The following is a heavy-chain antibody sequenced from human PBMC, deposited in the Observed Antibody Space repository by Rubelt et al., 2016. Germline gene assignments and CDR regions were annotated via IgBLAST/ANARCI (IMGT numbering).Heavy chain of an antibody. V-gene: IGHV1-2*02. CDR3: ARGNSGYDYGLDY. D-gene: IGHD5-12*01. CDR2: INPNSGGT. Sequence: QVQLVQSGAEVKKPGASVKVSCKASGYTFTGYYMHWVRQAPGQGLEWMGWINPNSGGTKYAQKCQGRVTMTRDTSVSTAYMELSRLTSDDTAVYYCARGNSGYDYGLDYWGQGTLVTVSS. J-gene: IGHJ4*02. CDR1: GYTFTGYY.